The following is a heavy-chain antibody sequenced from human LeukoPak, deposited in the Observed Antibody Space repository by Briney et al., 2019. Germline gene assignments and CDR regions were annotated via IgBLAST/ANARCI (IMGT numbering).Heavy chain of an antibody. Sequence: GRALRLSCAASGFTFSSYGMHWVRQAPGKGLEWVAVIWYDGSNKYYADSVKGRSTISRDNSKNTLYLQMNSLRAEDTAVYYCARDPATYYYDSSGYSPEGMDVWGQGTTVTVSS. D-gene: IGHD3-22*01. J-gene: IGHJ6*02. CDR3: ARDPATYYYDSSGYSPEGMDV. V-gene: IGHV3-33*01. CDR2: IWYDGSNK. CDR1: GFTFSSYG.